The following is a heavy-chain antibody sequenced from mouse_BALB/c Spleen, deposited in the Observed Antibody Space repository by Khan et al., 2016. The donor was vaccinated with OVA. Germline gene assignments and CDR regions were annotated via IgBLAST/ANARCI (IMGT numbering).Heavy chain of an antibody. CDR1: GYSITSDYA. CDR3: ARGVRLTY. J-gene: IGHJ3*01. D-gene: IGHD2-14*01. CDR2: INYSGST. V-gene: IGHV3-2*02. Sequence: EVQLQESGPGLVKPSQSLSLTCTVTGYSITSDYAWNWIRQFPGNKLEWMGYINYSGSTSYNPSLKSRISIPRDTSKNQFFLQLNSVTTEDTATYYCARGVRLTYWGQGTLVIVSA.